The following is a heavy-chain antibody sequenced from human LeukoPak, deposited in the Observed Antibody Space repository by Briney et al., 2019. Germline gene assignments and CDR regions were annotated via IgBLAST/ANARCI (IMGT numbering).Heavy chain of an antibody. J-gene: IGHJ4*02. CDR3: ARGPSGNWGSGYFDY. CDR2: INHSGST. Sequence: SETLSLTCAVYGGSFSGYYWSWIRQPPGKGLEWIGEINHSGSTNYNPSLKSRVTISVDTSKNQFSLKLSSVTAADTAVYYCARGPSGNWGSGYFDYWGQGTLVTVSS. V-gene: IGHV4-34*01. D-gene: IGHD7-27*01. CDR1: GGSFSGYY.